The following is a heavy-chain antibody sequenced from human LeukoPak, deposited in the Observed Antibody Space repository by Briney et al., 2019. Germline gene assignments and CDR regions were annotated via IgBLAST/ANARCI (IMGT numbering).Heavy chain of an antibody. CDR3: ARAYSNYGLEDYFDY. D-gene: IGHD4-11*01. CDR2: ISSSSTI. CDR1: GFPFSSYS. Sequence: GGPLRLSCAASGFPFSSYSMNWVRQAPGKGLEWVSYISSSSTIYYADSVKGRFTISRDKAQNYLLSQMDSLRAEDTAVYYCARAYSNYGLEDYFDYWGQGTLVTVSS. V-gene: IGHV3-48*01. J-gene: IGHJ4*02.